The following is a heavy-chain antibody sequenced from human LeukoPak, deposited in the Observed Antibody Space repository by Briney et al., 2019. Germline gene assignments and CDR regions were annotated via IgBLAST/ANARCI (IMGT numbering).Heavy chain of an antibody. CDR1: GGSFSGYY. Sequence: SETLSLTCAVYGGSFSGYYWSWIRQPPGKGLEWIGEINHSGSTNYNPSLKSRVTISVDTSKNQFSLKLSSVTAADTAVYYCARDSLVLLWFGEPPYYFDYWGQGTLVTVSS. V-gene: IGHV4-34*01. CDR2: INHSGST. D-gene: IGHD3-10*01. J-gene: IGHJ4*02. CDR3: ARDSLVLLWFGEPPYYFDY.